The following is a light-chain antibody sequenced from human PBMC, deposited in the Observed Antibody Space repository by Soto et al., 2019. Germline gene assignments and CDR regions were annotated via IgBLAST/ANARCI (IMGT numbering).Light chain of an antibody. Sequence: DIQMTQSPSTLSGSVGDRFTITCRASQTISSWLAWYQQKPGKAPKLLIYKASTLKSGVPSRFSGSGSGTEFTLTISSLQPDDFATYYCQHYNSYSWTFGQGTKVDIK. CDR1: QTISSW. CDR3: QHYNSYSWT. J-gene: IGKJ1*01. CDR2: KAS. V-gene: IGKV1-5*03.